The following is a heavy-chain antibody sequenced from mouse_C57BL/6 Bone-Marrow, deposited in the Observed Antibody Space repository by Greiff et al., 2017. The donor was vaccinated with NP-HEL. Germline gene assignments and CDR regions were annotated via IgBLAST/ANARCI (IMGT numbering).Heavy chain of an antibody. CDR1: EYEFPSHD. Sequence: DVMLVESGGGLVQPGESLKLSCESNEYEFPSHDMSWVRKTPEKRLELVAAINSDGGSTYYPDTMERRFIISRDNTKKTLYLQMSSLRSEDTALYYCARHGNYETAYAMDYWGQGTSVTVSS. CDR2: INSDGGST. J-gene: IGHJ4*01. CDR3: ARHGNYETAYAMDY. V-gene: IGHV5-2*01. D-gene: IGHD2-1*01.